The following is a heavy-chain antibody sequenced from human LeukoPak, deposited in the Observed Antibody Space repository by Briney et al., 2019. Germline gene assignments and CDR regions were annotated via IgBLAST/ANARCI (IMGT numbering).Heavy chain of an antibody. J-gene: IGHJ5*02. V-gene: IGHV1-18*01. CDR3: ARDGYYCSGGSCYNWFDP. Sequence: ASVKVSCKASGYTFTSYGISWVRRAPGQGLEWMGWISAYNGNTNYAQKLQGRVTMTTDTSTSTAYMELRSLRSDDTAVYYCARDGYYCSGGSCYNWFDPWGQGTLVTVSS. D-gene: IGHD2-15*01. CDR1: GYTFTSYG. CDR2: ISAYNGNT.